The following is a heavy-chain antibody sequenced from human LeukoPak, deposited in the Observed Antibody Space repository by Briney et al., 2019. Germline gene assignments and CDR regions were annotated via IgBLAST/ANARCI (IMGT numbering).Heavy chain of an antibody. CDR3: ARGLSWKESYSSFGY. CDR1: GFTFSDYY. D-gene: IGHD3-10*01. CDR2: ISSSGSTI. J-gene: IGHJ4*02. Sequence: GGSLRLSCAASGFTFSDYYMSWIRQAPGKGLEWVSYISSSGSTIYYADSVKGRFTISRDNAKNSLYLQMNSLRAEDTAVYYCARGLSWKESYSSFGYWGQGTLVTVSS. V-gene: IGHV3-11*01.